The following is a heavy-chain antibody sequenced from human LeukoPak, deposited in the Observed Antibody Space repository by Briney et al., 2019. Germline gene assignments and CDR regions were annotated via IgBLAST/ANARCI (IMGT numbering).Heavy chain of an antibody. Sequence: SETLSLTCTVSGGSISSSGYYWGWIRQPPGKGLEWIGSIYYSGSTYYNPSLKSRVTISVDTSKNQFSLKLSSVTAADTAVYYCARLHVTYYYDSRGAYFDYWGQGTLVTVSS. CDR2: IYYSGST. CDR3: ARLHVTYYYDSRGAYFDY. J-gene: IGHJ4*02. D-gene: IGHD3-22*01. CDR1: GGSISSSGYY. V-gene: IGHV4-39*01.